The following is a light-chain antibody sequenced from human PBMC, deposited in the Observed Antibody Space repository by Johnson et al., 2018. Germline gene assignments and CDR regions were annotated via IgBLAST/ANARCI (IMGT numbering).Light chain of an antibody. CDR1: SSNIGNNY. V-gene: IGLV1-51*02. J-gene: IGLJ1*01. CDR2: ENN. Sequence: QSVLTQPPSVSAAPGQKVTISCSGSSSNIGNNYVSWYQQLPGTAPKLLIYENNKRPSGIPDRFSGSTSGTSATLGITGTQTGDEADYYCGTGERRLSARNVFGTGTKVTVL. CDR3: GTGERRLSARNV.